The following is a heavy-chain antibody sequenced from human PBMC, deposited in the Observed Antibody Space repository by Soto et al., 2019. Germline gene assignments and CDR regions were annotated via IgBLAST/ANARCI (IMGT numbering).Heavy chain of an antibody. CDR2: ISGSGTYT. J-gene: IGHJ5*02. CDR1: GFTFSSYV. CDR3: AKGGSTSGYGCWLDP. D-gene: IGHD2-2*01. Sequence: EVQLLESGGGLVQPGGSLRLSCAASGFTFSSYVMSWVRQAPGKGLEWVSSISGSGTYTYYADSVNGRFTISRDNSKNTLYLEMSSRGAEDTAVYYCAKGGSTSGYGCWLDPWGQGTLVTVSS. V-gene: IGHV3-23*01.